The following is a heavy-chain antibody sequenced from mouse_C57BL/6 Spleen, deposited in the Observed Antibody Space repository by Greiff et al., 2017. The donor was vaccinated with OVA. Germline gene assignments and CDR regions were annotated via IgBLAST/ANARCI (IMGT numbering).Heavy chain of an antibody. CDR3: ARLIITTVVATDAY. D-gene: IGHD1-1*01. V-gene: IGHV1-22*01. CDR1: GYTFTDYN. J-gene: IGHJ3*01. CDR2: INPNNGGT. Sequence: VQLQQSGPELVKPGASVKMSCKASGYTFTDYNMHWVKQSHGKSLEWIGYINPNNGGTSYNQKFKGKATLTVNKSSSTAYMELRSLTSEDSAVYYCARLIITTVVATDAYWGQGTLVTVSA.